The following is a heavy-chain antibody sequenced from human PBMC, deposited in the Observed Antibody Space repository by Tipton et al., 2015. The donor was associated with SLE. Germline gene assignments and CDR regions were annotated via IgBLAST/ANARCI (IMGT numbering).Heavy chain of an antibody. CDR1: GCTFSSYA. CDR3: AREDYYGSGSSYYYYYYGMDV. V-gene: IGHV1-69*09. Sequence: QLVQSGAEVKKPGFSVNVSCKASGCTFSSYAIIWVRQAPGQGLEWMGRIIPILGIANYAQKFQGRVTITADKSTSTAYMELSSLRSEDTAVYYCAREDYYGSGSSYYYYYYGMDVWGQGTTVTVSS. J-gene: IGHJ6*02. D-gene: IGHD3-10*01. CDR2: IIPILGIA.